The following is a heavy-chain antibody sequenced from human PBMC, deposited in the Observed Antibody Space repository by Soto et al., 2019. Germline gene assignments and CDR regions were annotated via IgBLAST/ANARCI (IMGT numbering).Heavy chain of an antibody. CDR1: GFTFSSYG. V-gene: IGHV3-33*01. Sequence: GGSLRLSCAASGFTFSSYGMHWVRQAPGKGLEWVAVIWYDGSNKYYADSVKGRFTISRDNSKNTLYLQMNSLRAEDTAVYYCAREGTIFGVVIMYYGMDVWGQGTTVTVSS. CDR3: AREGTIFGVVIMYYGMDV. J-gene: IGHJ6*02. D-gene: IGHD3-3*01. CDR2: IWYDGSNK.